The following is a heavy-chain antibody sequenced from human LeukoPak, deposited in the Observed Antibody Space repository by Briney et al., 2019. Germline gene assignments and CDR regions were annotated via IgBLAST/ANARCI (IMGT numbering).Heavy chain of an antibody. CDR2: ISYDGSNK. Sequence: GGSLRLSCAASGFTFSSYGMHWVRQAPGKGLEWVAVISYDGSNKYYADSVKGRFTISRDNSKNTLYLQMNSLRAEDTAVYYCAKSPQLVRGAYFDYWGQGTLVTVSS. D-gene: IGHD6-13*01. CDR1: GFTFSSYG. J-gene: IGHJ4*02. CDR3: AKSPQLVRGAYFDY. V-gene: IGHV3-30*18.